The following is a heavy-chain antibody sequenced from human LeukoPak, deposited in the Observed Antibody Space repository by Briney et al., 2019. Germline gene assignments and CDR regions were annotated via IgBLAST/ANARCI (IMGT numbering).Heavy chain of an antibody. CDR1: GFTFSSYS. D-gene: IGHD1-7*01. J-gene: IGHJ4*02. CDR2: ISSSSSYI. V-gene: IGHV3-21*01. CDR3: ARGTTGTTALFDY. Sequence: PGGSLRLSCAASGFTFSSYSMNWVRQAPGKGLEWVLSISSSSSYIYYADSVKGRFTISRDNAKNSLYLQMNSLRAEDTAVYYCARGTTGTTALFDYWGQGTLVTVSS.